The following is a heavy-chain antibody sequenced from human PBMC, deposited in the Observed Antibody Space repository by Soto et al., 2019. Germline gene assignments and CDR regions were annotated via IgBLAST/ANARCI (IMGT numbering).Heavy chain of an antibody. V-gene: IGHV1-18*04. CDR3: ARTGGGMAARPLEY. D-gene: IGHD6-6*01. CDR2: ISAYNGNK. J-gene: IGHJ4*02. CDR1: GYMFTTYG. Sequence: QVQLVQSGGEVKKPGASVEVSCRTSGYMFTTYGMSWVRQAPGQGLEWMAWISAYNGNKKYAQKFQGRVTMNTDTSTSTVSMELRNLTSDATGTYFCARTGGGMAARPLEYWGQGTLVTVSS.